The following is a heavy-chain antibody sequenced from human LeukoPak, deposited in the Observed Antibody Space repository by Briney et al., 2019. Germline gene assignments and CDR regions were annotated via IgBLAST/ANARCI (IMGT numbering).Heavy chain of an antibody. CDR3: ARWILYSSGSYSDY. J-gene: IGHJ4*02. CDR2: MHYSGST. V-gene: IGHV4-59*01. Sequence: SETLSLTCTVSGGSISSYYWSWFRQPPGKGLEWIGYMHYSGSTNYNPSLKSRVTISVDTSKNQISLKLSSVTAADTAVYYCARWILYSSGSYSDYWGQGTLVTVSS. D-gene: IGHD3-10*01. CDR1: GGSISSYY.